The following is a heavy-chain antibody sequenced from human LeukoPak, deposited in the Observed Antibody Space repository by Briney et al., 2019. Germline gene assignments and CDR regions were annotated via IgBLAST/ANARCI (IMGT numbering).Heavy chain of an antibody. D-gene: IGHD3-22*01. J-gene: IGHJ4*02. Sequence: GASVKVSCKASGYIFTNYGFTWVRQAPGQGLEWMGWISPYNVNTRYAQKFQGRVTLTADTSTNTAYMELRSLTSDDTATYYCARSSSYYWTYWGQGTLVTVSS. CDR3: ARSSSYYWTY. V-gene: IGHV1-18*01. CDR2: ISPYNVNT. CDR1: GYIFTNYG.